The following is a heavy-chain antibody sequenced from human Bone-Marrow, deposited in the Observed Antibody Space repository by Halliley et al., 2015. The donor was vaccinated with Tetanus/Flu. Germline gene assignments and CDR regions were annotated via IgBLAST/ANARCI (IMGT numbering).Heavy chain of an antibody. V-gene: IGHV3-33*03. CDR2: IWYDGIKK. Sequence: CAASGFTLSDYGMHWVRQAPGKGLEWVAVIWYDGIKKYYAESVKGRFTISRDDSKNTLFLQMNSLRAEDTALYFCSGASGYGWLDPWGQGTLVTVSS. CDR3: SGASGYGWLDP. D-gene: IGHD5-18*01. CDR1: GFTLSDYG. J-gene: IGHJ5*02.